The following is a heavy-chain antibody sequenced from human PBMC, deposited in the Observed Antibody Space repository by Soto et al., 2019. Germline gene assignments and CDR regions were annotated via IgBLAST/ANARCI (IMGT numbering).Heavy chain of an antibody. Sequence: GGSLRLSCAASGFTFSSYGMHWVRQAPGKGLEWVAVISYDGSNKYYADSVKGRFTISRDNSKNTLYLQMNSLRAEDTAVYYCAEQSAYYDILTGYYFNWFDPWGQGT. CDR3: AEQSAYYDILTGYYFNWFDP. V-gene: IGHV3-30*18. J-gene: IGHJ5*02. D-gene: IGHD3-9*01. CDR2: ISYDGSNK. CDR1: GFTFSSYG.